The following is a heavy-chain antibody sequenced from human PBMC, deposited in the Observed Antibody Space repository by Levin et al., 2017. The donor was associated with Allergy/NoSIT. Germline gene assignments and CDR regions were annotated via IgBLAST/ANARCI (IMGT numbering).Heavy chain of an antibody. Sequence: GGSLRLSCAASGFTFSSYGMHWVRQAPGKGLEWVAVIWYDGSNKYYADSVKGRFTISRDNSKNTLYLQMNSLRAEDTAVYYCATADDIVVVPAASAGAFDIWGQGTMVTVSS. CDR3: ATADDIVVVPAASAGAFDI. J-gene: IGHJ3*02. CDR2: IWYDGSNK. V-gene: IGHV3-33*01. CDR1: GFTFSSYG. D-gene: IGHD2-2*01.